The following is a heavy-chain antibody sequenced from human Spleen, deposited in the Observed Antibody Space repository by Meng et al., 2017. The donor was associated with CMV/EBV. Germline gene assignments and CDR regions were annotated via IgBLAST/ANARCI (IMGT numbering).Heavy chain of an antibody. V-gene: IGHV3-30*18. CDR1: GLSFCADA. CDR3: AKDAGEGSLAVDY. Sequence: ATGLSFCADAMPLLRQDPGTGVEWVAFISYYGRITDYANSITGPFTISRHKSSNTLYLQMNSLRAEDPAVYYCAKDAGEGSLAVDYWGQGTLVTVSS. D-gene: IGHD1-14*01. CDR2: ISYYGRIT. J-gene: IGHJ4*02.